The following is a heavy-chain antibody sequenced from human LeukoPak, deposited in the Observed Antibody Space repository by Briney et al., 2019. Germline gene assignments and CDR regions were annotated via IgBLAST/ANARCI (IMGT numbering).Heavy chain of an antibody. Sequence: PSETLSLTCTVSGYSISSGYYWGWIRQPPGKGLEWIGSIYHSGSTYYNPSLKSRVTISVDTSKNQFSLKLSSVTAADTAVYYCAREGMVADYWGQGTLVTVSS. V-gene: IGHV4-38-2*02. J-gene: IGHJ4*02. CDR2: IYHSGST. D-gene: IGHD3-10*01. CDR1: GYSISSGYY. CDR3: AREGMVADY.